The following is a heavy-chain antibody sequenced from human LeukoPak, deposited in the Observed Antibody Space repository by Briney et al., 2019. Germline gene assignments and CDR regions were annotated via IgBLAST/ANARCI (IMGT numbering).Heavy chain of an antibody. Sequence: SETLSLTCAVYGGSFSGYYWSWLRQPPGKGLEWIGEINHSGSTNYNPSLKSRVTISVDTSKNQFSLKLSSVTAADTAVYYCARVRYRSLDAFDIWGQGTMVTVSS. CDR1: GGSFSGYY. J-gene: IGHJ3*02. CDR3: ARVRYRSLDAFDI. V-gene: IGHV4-34*01. D-gene: IGHD6-13*01. CDR2: INHSGST.